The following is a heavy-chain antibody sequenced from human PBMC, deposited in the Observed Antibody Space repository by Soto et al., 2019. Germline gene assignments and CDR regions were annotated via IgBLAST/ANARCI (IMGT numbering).Heavy chain of an antibody. Sequence: SDTLYLTCTVSGASMSSGGYYWTWIRQSPGKGLEWIGYIYYSGSTYYNPSLESRVAISLDTSRSQFSLTLHSVTAADTAIYYCARDRHNNFFDPWGQGTLVTVS. V-gene: IGHV4-31*03. CDR1: GASMSSGGYY. CDR3: ARDRHNNFFDP. D-gene: IGHD6-6*01. J-gene: IGHJ5*02. CDR2: IYYSGST.